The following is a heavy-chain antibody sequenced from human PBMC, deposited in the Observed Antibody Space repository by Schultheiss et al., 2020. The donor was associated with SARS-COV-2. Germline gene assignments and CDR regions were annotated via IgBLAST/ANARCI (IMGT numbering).Heavy chain of an antibody. D-gene: IGHD2-15*01. CDR3: ARGGGYCSGGSCYRWFDP. J-gene: IGHJ5*02. CDR1: GYSISSGYY. V-gene: IGHV4-38-2*02. CDR2: IYYSGST. Sequence: SETLSLTCTVSGYSISSGYYWGWIRQPPGKGLEWIGYIYYSGSTYYNPSLKSRVTISVDTSKNQFSLKLSSVTAADTAVYYCARGGGYCSGGSCYRWFDPWGQGTLVTVSS.